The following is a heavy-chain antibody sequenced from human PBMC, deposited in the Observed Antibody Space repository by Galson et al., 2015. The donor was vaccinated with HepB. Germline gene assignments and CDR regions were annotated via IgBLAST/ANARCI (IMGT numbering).Heavy chain of an antibody. J-gene: IGHJ4*02. V-gene: IGHV3-11*01. D-gene: IGHD2-2*01. Sequence: SLRLSCAASGFTFSDYPMSWIRQAPGKGPEYVSYIDSSGRSTYNADSVKGRFTISRDNAKNSLYLQMNSLRDDDTAVYYCARGQYRPVYWGQGTLVTVSS. CDR3: ARGQYRPVY. CDR2: IDSSGRST. CDR1: GFTFSDYP.